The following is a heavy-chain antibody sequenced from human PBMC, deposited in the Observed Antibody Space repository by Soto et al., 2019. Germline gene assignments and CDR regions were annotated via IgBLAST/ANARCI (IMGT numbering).Heavy chain of an antibody. CDR1: GFTFSSYS. D-gene: IGHD3-3*02. CDR3: ARDPFSDAFDI. Sequence: PGGSLRLSCAASGFTFSSYSMNWVRQAPGKGLEWVSSISSSSYIYYADSVKGRFTISRDNAKNSLYLQMNSLRAEDTAVYYCARDPFSDAFDIWGQGTMVTVSS. V-gene: IGHV3-21*01. J-gene: IGHJ3*02. CDR2: ISSSSYI.